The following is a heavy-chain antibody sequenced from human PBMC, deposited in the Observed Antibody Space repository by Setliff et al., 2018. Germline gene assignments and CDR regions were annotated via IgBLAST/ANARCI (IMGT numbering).Heavy chain of an antibody. J-gene: IGHJ3*02. D-gene: IGHD6-19*01. Sequence: ASVKGSCKTSGYIFTNYYIHWVRQAPGQGLEWMGWINANTGGTREVQKCQGRVTMTRDTSIDTAYMEVNRLTYDDTAVYYCARVGGYASAWHGIEAFDIWGQGTKVTVSS. V-gene: IGHV1-2*02. CDR3: ARVGGYASAWHGIEAFDI. CDR1: GYIFTNYY. CDR2: INANTGGT.